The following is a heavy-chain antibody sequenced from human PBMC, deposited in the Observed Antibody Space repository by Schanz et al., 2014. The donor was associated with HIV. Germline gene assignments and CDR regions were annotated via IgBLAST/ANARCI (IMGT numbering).Heavy chain of an antibody. D-gene: IGHD1-20*01. V-gene: IGHV3-33*01. J-gene: IGHJ6*02. Sequence: QVRLVESGGGVVQPGRSLRLSCAASGFTFGDYGMHWVRQAPGKGLEWVAVIWYDGGNKKYADSVKGRFTISRDNSKKTLYLQMNSLRAEDTAVYYCARGEAITSYYHYYGMDVWGQGTTVTVSS. CDR2: IWYDGGNK. CDR1: GFTFGDYG. CDR3: ARGEAITSYYHYYGMDV.